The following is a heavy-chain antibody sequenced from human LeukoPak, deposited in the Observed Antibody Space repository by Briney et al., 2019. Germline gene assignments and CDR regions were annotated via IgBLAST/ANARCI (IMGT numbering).Heavy chain of an antibody. CDR3: ARGPEYSSSNFDY. CDR1: GGTFSSYA. D-gene: IGHD6-6*01. Sequence: GASVKVSCKASGGTFSSYAISWVRQAPGQGLEWMGRIIPILGIANYAQKFQGRVTITADKSTSTAYMELSSLRSEDTAVYYCARGPEYSSSNFDYWGQGTLVTVSS. J-gene: IGHJ4*02. CDR2: IIPILGIA. V-gene: IGHV1-69*04.